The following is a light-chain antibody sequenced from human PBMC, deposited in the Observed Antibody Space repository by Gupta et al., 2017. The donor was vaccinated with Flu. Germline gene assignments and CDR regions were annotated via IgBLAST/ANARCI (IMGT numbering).Light chain of an antibody. CDR3: AAWDNGLSARV. V-gene: IGLV1-44*01. CDR1: SSNIGANP. CDR2: ANN. J-gene: IGLJ2*01. Sequence: QSDLTQPPSASGTPGQTVTISCSGSSSNIGANPVSWYQQVPGTTPKLLIYANNQRPSGVPDRFSGSKSGTSASLPISGLQSENEADYYCAAWDNGLSARVFGGGNKLTVL.